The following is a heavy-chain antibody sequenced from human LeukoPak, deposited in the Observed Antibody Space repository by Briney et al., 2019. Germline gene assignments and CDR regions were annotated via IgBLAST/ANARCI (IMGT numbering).Heavy chain of an antibody. CDR1: GYTFTSYY. Sequence: ASVKVSCKASGYTFTSYYMHWVRQAPGQGLEWMGIISPSGGSTSYAQKFQGRVTMTRDTSISTAYLELSNLRSDDTAMYYCARGIYGGNSPLVDLWGQGTLVTVSS. CDR3: ARGIYGGNSPLVDL. J-gene: IGHJ5*02. V-gene: IGHV1-46*01. D-gene: IGHD6-13*01. CDR2: ISPSGGST.